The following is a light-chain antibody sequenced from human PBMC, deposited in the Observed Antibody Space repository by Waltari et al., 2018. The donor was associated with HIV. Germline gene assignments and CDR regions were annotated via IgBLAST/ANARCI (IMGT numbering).Light chain of an antibody. J-gene: IGLJ3*02. Sequence: QSALTQPASVSGSRGQSITMSCTGTSSDIGASNHVSWFQQRPGKAPKLIIYDVTDRPSGVSERFSGSKSGITASLTISGLQADDEGDYYCSSYTASNTLWVFGGGTKLTVL. V-gene: IGLV2-14*03. CDR1: SSDIGASNH. CDR2: DVT. CDR3: SSYTASNTLWV.